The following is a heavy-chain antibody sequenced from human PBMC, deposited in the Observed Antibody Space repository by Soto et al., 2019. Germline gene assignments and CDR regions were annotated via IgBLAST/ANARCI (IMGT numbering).Heavy chain of an antibody. CDR1: GFTFSSYS. CDR2: ISSSSSYI. J-gene: IGHJ6*02. CDR3: ARDLSSRGLYYYYYGMDV. V-gene: IGHV3-21*01. D-gene: IGHD6-13*01. Sequence: GGSLRLSCAASGFTFSSYSMNWVRQAPGKGLEWVSSISSSSSYIYYADSVKGRFTISRDNAKNSLYLQMNSLRAEDTAVYYCARDLSSRGLYYYYYGMDVWGQGTTVTVSS.